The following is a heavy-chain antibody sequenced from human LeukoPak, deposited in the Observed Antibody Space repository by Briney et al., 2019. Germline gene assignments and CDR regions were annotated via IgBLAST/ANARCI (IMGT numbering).Heavy chain of an antibody. CDR3: AKDHDNGDYYYYFDS. D-gene: IGHD2-21*02. CDR2: ISDTGRKR. Sequence: GGSLRLSCVASGFSFDTYAMSWVRQAPGKGLEWVSGISDTGRKRYYTDSVKGRFTISRDNSKNTLHPQMNSLRAEDTALYFCAKDHDNGDYYYYFDSWGQGTLVTVSS. J-gene: IGHJ4*02. CDR1: GFSFDTYA. V-gene: IGHV3-23*01.